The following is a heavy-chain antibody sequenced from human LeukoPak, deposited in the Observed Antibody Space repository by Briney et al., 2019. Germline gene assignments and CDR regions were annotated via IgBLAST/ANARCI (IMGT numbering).Heavy chain of an antibody. D-gene: IGHD3-9*01. J-gene: IGHJ4*02. CDR3: ARGRGWRYFDWLTL. CDR2: INHSGST. Sequence: PSETMSLTCAVYGRPFSGYYWSWIRQPPGEGLEWIGEINHSGSTNYNPSLKSRVTISVDTSKNQFSLKLSSVTAADTAVYYCARGRGWRYFDWLTLWGQGTLVTVSS. CDR1: GRPFSGYY. V-gene: IGHV4-34*01.